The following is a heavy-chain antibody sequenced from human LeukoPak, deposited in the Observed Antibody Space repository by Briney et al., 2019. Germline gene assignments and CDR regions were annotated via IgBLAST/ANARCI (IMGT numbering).Heavy chain of an antibody. V-gene: IGHV4-61*02. J-gene: IGHJ6*03. Sequence: SQTLSLTCTVSGGSISSGTNYWSWIRQPAGKGLEWIGRIYTSESTYYNPSFKSRVTLLVDTSKNQFSLKLNSVTAADTAVYYCARERLLVYYMDVWGRGTTVTVSS. CDR3: ARERLLVYYMDV. CDR1: GGSISSGTNY. D-gene: IGHD6-25*01. CDR2: IYTSEST.